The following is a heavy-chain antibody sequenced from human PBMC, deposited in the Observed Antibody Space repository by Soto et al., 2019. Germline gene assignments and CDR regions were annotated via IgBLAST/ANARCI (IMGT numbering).Heavy chain of an antibody. CDR1: GYTFTSYG. Sequence: ASVKVSCKASGYTFTSYGISWVRQAPGQGLEWMGWISAYNGNTNYAQKLQGRVTMTTDTSTSTAYMELRSLRSDDTAVYYCAGDVGGGIGAAGNCESGYWGQGTLVTVSS. V-gene: IGHV1-18*01. CDR3: AGDVGGGIGAAGNCESGY. J-gene: IGHJ4*02. D-gene: IGHD6-13*01. CDR2: ISAYNGNT.